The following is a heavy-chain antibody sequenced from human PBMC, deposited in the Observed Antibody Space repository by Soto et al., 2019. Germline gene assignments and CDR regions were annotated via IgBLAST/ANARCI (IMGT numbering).Heavy chain of an antibody. V-gene: IGHV3-48*01. Sequence: EVQLVESGGGLVQPGGSLRLSCAASGFTFSSYSMNWVRQAPGKGLEWVSYISSSSSTIYYADSVKGRFTISRDNAKNSLCLQMNSLRAEDTAVYYCARAFYIWWSYRYTAYFDYWGQGTLVTVSS. CDR2: ISSSSSTI. CDR1: GFTFSSYS. D-gene: IGHD3-16*02. CDR3: ARAFYIWWSYRYTAYFDY. J-gene: IGHJ4*02.